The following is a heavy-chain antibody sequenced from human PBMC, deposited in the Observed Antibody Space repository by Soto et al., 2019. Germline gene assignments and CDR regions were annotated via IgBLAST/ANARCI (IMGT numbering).Heavy chain of an antibody. CDR1: GFTFSSYG. CDR3: AKGDWQYQLTMDV. CDR2: ISYDGSNK. V-gene: IGHV3-30*18. J-gene: IGHJ6*02. Sequence: GGSLRLSCAASGFTFSSYGMHWVRQAPGKGLEWVAVISYDGSNKYYADSVKGRFTISRDNSKNTLYLQMNSLRAEDTAVYYCAKGDWQYQLTMDVWGQGTTVTVSS. D-gene: IGHD2-2*01.